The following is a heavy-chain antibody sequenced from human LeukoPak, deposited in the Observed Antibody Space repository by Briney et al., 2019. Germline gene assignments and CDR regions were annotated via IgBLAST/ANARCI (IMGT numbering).Heavy chain of an antibody. CDR3: ARRYCSSTSCTLDY. V-gene: IGHV3-48*03. Sequence: GGSLRLSCAASGFTLSSYEMNWVRQAPGKGLEWVSYISSSGSTKYYADSVKGRFTISRDNAENALYLQMNSLRAEDTAVYYCARRYCSSTSCTLDYWGQGTLVTVSS. CDR1: GFTLSSYE. CDR2: ISSSGSTK. J-gene: IGHJ4*02. D-gene: IGHD2-2*01.